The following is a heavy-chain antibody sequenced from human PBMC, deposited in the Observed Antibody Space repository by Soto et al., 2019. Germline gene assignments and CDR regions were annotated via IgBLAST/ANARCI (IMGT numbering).Heavy chain of an antibody. Sequence: ASETLSLTCTVSGGSISSYYWSWIRQPTGKGLEWIGYIYYSGSTNYNPSLKSRVTISVDTSKNHFYMKLSSVTAADTAVYYCARSHFIETEYNWFDTFSQGTLVTVSS. CDR2: IYYSGST. CDR1: GGSISSYY. V-gene: IGHV4-59*08. J-gene: IGHJ5*02. D-gene: IGHD2-15*01. CDR3: ARSHFIETEYNWFDT.